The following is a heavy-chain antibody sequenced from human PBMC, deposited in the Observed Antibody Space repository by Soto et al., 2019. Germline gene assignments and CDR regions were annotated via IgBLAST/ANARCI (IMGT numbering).Heavy chain of an antibody. CDR2: IRSKANSYAT. Sequence: XGSLRLSCAASGFTFSGSAMHWVRQASGKGLEWVGRIRSKANSYATAYAASVKGRFTISRDDSKNTAYLQMNSLKTEDTAVYYCTSLGYSYGYFINSWGQGTLVTVSS. V-gene: IGHV3-73*01. CDR1: GFTFSGSA. D-gene: IGHD5-18*01. J-gene: IGHJ4*02. CDR3: TSLGYSYGYFINS.